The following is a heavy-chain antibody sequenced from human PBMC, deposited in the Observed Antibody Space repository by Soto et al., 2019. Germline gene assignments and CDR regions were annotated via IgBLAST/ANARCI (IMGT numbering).Heavy chain of an antibody. Sequence: SETLSLTCAVYGGSFSGYYWSWIRQPPGKGLEWIGEINHSGSTNYNPSLKSRVTISVDTSKNQFSLKLSSVTAADTAVYYCARGGYYGSGSYYNIPFLGVYMDVWGKGTTVTVSS. V-gene: IGHV4-34*01. CDR3: ARGGYYGSGSYYNIPFLGVYMDV. CDR1: GGSFSGYY. J-gene: IGHJ6*03. CDR2: INHSGST. D-gene: IGHD3-10*01.